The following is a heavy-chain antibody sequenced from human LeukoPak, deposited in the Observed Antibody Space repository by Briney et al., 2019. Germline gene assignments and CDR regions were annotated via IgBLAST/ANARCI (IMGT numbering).Heavy chain of an antibody. D-gene: IGHD2-2*01. Sequence: RGSLRLSCAAPGFSFTSSAMSWVRRAPGKGLDWVSTMWCSGYSIYCAATVEGRYTIYRHNSKNTVYLQMNSLRAEDTALYYCARAPAPYMYSSFDYWRQGTLVSVST. V-gene: IGHV3-23*01. J-gene: IGHJ4*02. CDR1: GFSFTSSA. CDR3: ARAPAPYMYSSFDY. CDR2: MWCSGYSI.